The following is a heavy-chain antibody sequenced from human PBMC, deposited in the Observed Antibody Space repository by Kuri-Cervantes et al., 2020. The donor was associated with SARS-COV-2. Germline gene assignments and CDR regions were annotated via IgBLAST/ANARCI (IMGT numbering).Heavy chain of an antibody. CDR2: IKQDGSEK. CDR1: GFTFSSYW. D-gene: IGHD6-19*01. V-gene: IGHV3-7*01. Sequence: GESLKISCAASGFTFSSYWMSWVHQAPGKGLEWVANIKQDGSEKYYVDSVKGRFTISRDNAKNSLYLQMNSLRAEDTAVYYCARGGRNSGWNLSIDYWGQGTLVTVSS. CDR3: ARGGRNSGWNLSIDY. J-gene: IGHJ4*02.